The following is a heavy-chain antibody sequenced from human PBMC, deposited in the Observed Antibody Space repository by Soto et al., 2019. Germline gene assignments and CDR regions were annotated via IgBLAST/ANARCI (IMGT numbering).Heavy chain of an antibody. D-gene: IGHD3-9*01. V-gene: IGHV4-59*01. J-gene: IGHJ4*02. CDR2: IYYSGST. CDR1: GGSISSYY. CDR3: ARVNDILTTYFDY. Sequence: SETLSLTCTVSGGSISSYYWSWIRQPPGKGLEWIGYIYYSGSTNYNPSLKSRVTISVDTSKNQFSLKLSSVTAADTAVYYCARVNDILTTYFDYWGQGTLVTAPQ.